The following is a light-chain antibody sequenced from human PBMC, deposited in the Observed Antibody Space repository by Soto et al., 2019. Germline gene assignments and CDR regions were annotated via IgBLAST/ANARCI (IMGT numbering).Light chain of an antibody. J-gene: IGLJ3*02. CDR2: DVS. CDR1: STDVGAYNY. Sequence: QSDLTQPRQVSGSPGQSVTIYCTGTSTDVGAYNYVSWYQHHPGKAPKVMIYDVSERPSGVTDRFSGSKSDNKACLTISGLHAEDEADYYFCSYGGSYSWLFGVGTKITVL. CDR3: CSYGGSYSWL. V-gene: IGLV2-11*01.